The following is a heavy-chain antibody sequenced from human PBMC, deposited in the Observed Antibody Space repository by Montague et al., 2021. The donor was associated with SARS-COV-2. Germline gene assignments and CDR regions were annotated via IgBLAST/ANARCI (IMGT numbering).Heavy chain of an antibody. J-gene: IGHJ6*02. V-gene: IGHV4-39*07. D-gene: IGHD6-13*01. CDR3: ARVGRQQLVRLSGMDV. CDR2: IYYSGST. CDR1: GGSISSSSYY. Sequence: SETLSLTCTVSGGSISSSSYYWSWIRQPPGKGLEWIGSIYYSGSTYYNPSPKSRVTISVDTSKNQFSLKLSPVTAADTAVYYCARVGRQQLVRLSGMDVWGQGTTVTVSS.